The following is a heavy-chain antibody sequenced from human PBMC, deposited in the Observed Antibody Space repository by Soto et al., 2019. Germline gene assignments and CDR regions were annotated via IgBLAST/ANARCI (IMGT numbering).Heavy chain of an antibody. D-gene: IGHD2-8*01. V-gene: IGHV1-2*04. Sequence: XAVKVACKASAYRLTDYHIHWVRQAPGQGLEWLGRINPKSGGTSTAQKFQGWVTMTTDTSISTASMELARLTSDDTAIYYCARGDSTDCSNGVCYFFYNHDMDVWGQGTMVTVSS. CDR2: INPKSGGT. CDR3: ARGDSTDCSNGVCYFFYNHDMDV. J-gene: IGHJ6*02. CDR1: AYRLTDYH.